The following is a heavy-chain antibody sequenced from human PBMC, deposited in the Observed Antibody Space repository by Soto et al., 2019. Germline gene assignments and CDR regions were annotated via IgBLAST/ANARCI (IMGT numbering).Heavy chain of an antibody. V-gene: IGHV4-61*01. J-gene: IGHJ6*02. Sequence: SETLSLTCSVSGGSVRSGNHFWNWIRQPPGRRLEWLGYMYYTGVTNYNPSLKSRVSMSVDTSKNQFSLKLTSLTAADTAVYYCARGGEPLGYYGLDVWGQGSRSPSP. D-gene: IGHD3-10*01. CDR1: GGSVRSGNHF. CDR2: MYYTGVT. CDR3: ARGGEPLGYYGLDV.